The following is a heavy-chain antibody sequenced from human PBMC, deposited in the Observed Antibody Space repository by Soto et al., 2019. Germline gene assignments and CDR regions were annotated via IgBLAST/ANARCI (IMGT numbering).Heavy chain of an antibody. D-gene: IGHD3-10*01. CDR1: GGSFGGYY. CDR2: INHSGST. CDR3: ARTYMYYYDSGNWFDP. V-gene: IGHV4-34*01. Sequence: PSETLSLTCAVYGGSFGGYYWSWIGQPPGKGLEWIGEINHSGSTNYNPSLKSRVTISVDTSKNQFSLNLSSVTAADTAVYYCARTYMYYYDSGNWFDPWGQGTLVT. J-gene: IGHJ5*02.